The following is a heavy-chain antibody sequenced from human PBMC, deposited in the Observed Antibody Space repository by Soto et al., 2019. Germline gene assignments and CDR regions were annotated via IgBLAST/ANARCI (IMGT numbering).Heavy chain of an antibody. CDR2: IIPIFGTT. J-gene: IGHJ5*02. CDR1: GGTFGSDA. D-gene: IGHD3-22*01. Sequence: SVKVSCKASGGTFGSDAITWGRQAPGQGLEWVGRIIPIFGTTNYAQNLQGRVTISADKSTLTSYMELHSLTSDDTALYYCARDRTDSGYYTNWLDPWGQGTQVTVSS. CDR3: ARDRTDSGYYTNWLDP. V-gene: IGHV1-69*06.